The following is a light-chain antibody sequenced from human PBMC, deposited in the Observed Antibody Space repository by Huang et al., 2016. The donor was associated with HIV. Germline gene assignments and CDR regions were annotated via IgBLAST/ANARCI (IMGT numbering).Light chain of an antibody. CDR2: DAS. CDR3: QQYNTWRPIT. Sequence: EIVMTQSPATLSVSPGERATLSCRASQSVSSNLAWYQQKPGQAPRLLIYDASTRSTGIPARFSGSGSGTEFTLTISSLQSEDFAVYYCQQYNTWRPITFGQGTRLEIK. V-gene: IGKV3-15*01. CDR1: QSVSSN. J-gene: IGKJ5*01.